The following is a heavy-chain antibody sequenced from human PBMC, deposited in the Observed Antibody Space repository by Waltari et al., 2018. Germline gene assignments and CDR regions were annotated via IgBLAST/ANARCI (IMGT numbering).Heavy chain of an antibody. J-gene: IGHJ4*02. Sequence: QLQLQESGPGLVKPSETLSLTCTVSGGSISSSSYYWGWIRQPPGKGLEWIGSIYYSGSTYYNPSLKSRVTISVDTSKNQFSLKLSSVTAADTAVYYCGRDFGGIAAAATFDYWGQGTLVTVSS. CDR3: GRDFGGIAAAATFDY. CDR2: IYYSGST. D-gene: IGHD6-13*01. V-gene: IGHV4-39*07. CDR1: GGSISSSSYY.